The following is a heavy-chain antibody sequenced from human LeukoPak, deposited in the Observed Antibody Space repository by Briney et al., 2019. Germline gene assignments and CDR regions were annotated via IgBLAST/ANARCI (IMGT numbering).Heavy chain of an antibody. CDR3: TINLRTGFYYFDY. D-gene: IGHD1-14*01. V-gene: IGHV3-73*01. J-gene: IGHJ4*02. CDR1: GFTLSGSA. CDR2: IRTKANNYAT. Sequence: PGGSLKLSCAASGFTLSGSALYWVRQASGKGLEWVGRIRTKANNYATTYAASVQGRFSISRDDSKNMAYLQMNSLKTEGTAVYYCTINLRTGFYYFDYWGQGTLVTVSP.